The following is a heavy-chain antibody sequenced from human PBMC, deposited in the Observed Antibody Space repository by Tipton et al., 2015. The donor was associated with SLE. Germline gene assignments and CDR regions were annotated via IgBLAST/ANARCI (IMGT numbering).Heavy chain of an antibody. J-gene: IGHJ4*02. V-gene: IGHV3-53*04. CDR1: GFTVSSNY. CDR2: IYSGGST. D-gene: IGHD3-22*01. CDR3: ARRASSGYYSFDY. Sequence: SLRLSCAASGFTVSSNYMSWVRQAPGKGLEWVSVIYSGGSTYYADSVKGRFTISRHNSKNTLYLQRNSLRAEDTAVYYCARRASSGYYSFDYWGQGTLVTVSS.